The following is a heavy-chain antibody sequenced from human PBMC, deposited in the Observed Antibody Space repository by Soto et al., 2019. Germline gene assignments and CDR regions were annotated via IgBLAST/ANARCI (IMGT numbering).Heavy chain of an antibody. CDR1: GYSFTRHD. Sequence: QVQLVQSGAEVRKPGASVRVSCKATGYSFTRHDINWLRQAAGQGLEWMGWMNPNSGNAVYAQEFQGRVTMTSNTSITTAYIEVTSLKSEDTAVYFCARGAYNDYSHWFDPWGQGTLVTVAS. D-gene: IGHD4-4*01. CDR3: ARGAYNDYSHWFDP. J-gene: IGHJ5*02. CDR2: MNPNSGNA. V-gene: IGHV1-8*01.